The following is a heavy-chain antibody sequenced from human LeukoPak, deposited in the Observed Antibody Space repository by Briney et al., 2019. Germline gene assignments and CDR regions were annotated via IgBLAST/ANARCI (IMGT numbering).Heavy chain of an antibody. J-gene: IGHJ5*02. CDR3: ARAAGYCSGGSCYSRDNWFDH. CDR1: GYSISSGYY. D-gene: IGHD2-15*01. V-gene: IGHV4-38-2*01. Sequence: SETLSLTCAVSGYSISSGYYWGWIRQPPGKGLEWIGSIYHSGSTYYNPSLKSRVTISVDTSKNQFSLKLSSVTAADTAVYYCARAAGYCSGGSCYSRDNWFDHWGQGTLVTVSS. CDR2: IYHSGST.